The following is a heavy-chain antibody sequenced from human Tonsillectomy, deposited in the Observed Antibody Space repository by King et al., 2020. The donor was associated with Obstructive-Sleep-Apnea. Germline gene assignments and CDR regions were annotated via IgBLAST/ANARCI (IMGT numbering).Heavy chain of an antibody. V-gene: IGHV2-5*02. D-gene: IGHD1-14*01. CDR1: GFSLTTSGVG. Sequence: TLKESGPTLVKPTQTLTLTCTFSGFSLTTSGVGVGWIRQPPGKALEWLALIYWEDEKRYRPSLKSRLTITRDTSKNQVVLTMANVDPVDTATYYCAHRRRNTYYFDSWGQGTLVTVSS. CDR3: AHRRRNTYYFDS. CDR2: IYWEDEK. J-gene: IGHJ4*02.